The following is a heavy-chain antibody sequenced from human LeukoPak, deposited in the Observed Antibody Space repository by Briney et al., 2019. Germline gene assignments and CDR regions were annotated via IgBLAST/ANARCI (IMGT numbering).Heavy chain of an antibody. CDR2: INHSGST. V-gene: IGHV4-39*07. D-gene: IGHD3-22*01. CDR3: ARGRHYYDTPFDY. J-gene: IGHJ4*02. Sequence: SETLSLTCTVSGDSSDNNGFYWGWIRQPPGKGLEWFGEINHSGSTNYNPSLKSRVTISVDTSKNQFSLKLSSVTAADTAVYYCARGRHYYDTPFDYWGQGTLVTVSS. CDR1: GDSSDNNGFY.